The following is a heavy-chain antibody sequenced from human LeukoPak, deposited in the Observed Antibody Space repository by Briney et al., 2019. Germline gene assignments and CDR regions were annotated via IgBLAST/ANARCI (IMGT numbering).Heavy chain of an antibody. V-gene: IGHV3-9*01. J-gene: IGHJ4*02. CDR1: GFTFDDYA. CDR3: AKDIFGRGSSSEGYYFDY. CDR2: ISWNSGSI. Sequence: GRSLRLSCAASGFTFDDYAMHWVRQAPGKGLEWVSGISWNSGSIGYADSVKGRFTISRDNAKNSLYLQMNSLRAEDTALYYCAKDIFGRGSSSEGYYFDYWGQGTLVTVSS. D-gene: IGHD6-6*01.